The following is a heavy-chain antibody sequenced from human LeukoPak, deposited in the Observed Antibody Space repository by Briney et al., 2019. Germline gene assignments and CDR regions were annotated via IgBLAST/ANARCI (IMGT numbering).Heavy chain of an antibody. Sequence: GGSLRLSCAASGFTFSRYWMSWVRQAPREGLEWVANIKQDGSEKYYVDSAKGRFTISRDNAKNSLYLQMNSLRAEDTAVYYCARDKGDYDASGSLFVFGGQGTLVTVSS. CDR2: IKQDGSEK. CDR1: GFTFSRYW. V-gene: IGHV3-7*03. CDR3: ARDKGDYDASGSLFVF. D-gene: IGHD3-22*01. J-gene: IGHJ4*02.